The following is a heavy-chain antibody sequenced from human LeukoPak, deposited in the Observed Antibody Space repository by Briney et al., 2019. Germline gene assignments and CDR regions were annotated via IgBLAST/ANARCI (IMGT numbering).Heavy chain of an antibody. J-gene: IGHJ5*02. D-gene: IGHD3-22*01. Sequence: SETLSLTCTVSGGSVSDYRSYRPWIRQPPGKGLEWVGSVYHNGDTYYNTALKSRVTISVDTSKNQFSLKLSLVTAADTAVYYCARASLSDSSAYPWGQGTLVTVSS. V-gene: IGHV4-39*07. CDR2: VYHNGDT. CDR1: GGSVSDYRSY. CDR3: ARASLSDSSAYP.